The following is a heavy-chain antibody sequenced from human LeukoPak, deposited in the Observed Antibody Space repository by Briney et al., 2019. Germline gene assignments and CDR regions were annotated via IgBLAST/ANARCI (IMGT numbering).Heavy chain of an antibody. D-gene: IGHD6-19*01. J-gene: IGHJ4*02. CDR1: GFTVTSTH. CDR2: IYSGGST. V-gene: IGHV3-53*01. Sequence: PARSLRLSCAASGFTVTSTHMSWVRQAPGKGLEWVSVIYSGGSTYYADSVEGRFTISRDNSKNTLFLQMNSLRAEDTAVYYCARGYTSGWLYFDYWGQGTLVTVSS. CDR3: ARGYTSGWLYFDY.